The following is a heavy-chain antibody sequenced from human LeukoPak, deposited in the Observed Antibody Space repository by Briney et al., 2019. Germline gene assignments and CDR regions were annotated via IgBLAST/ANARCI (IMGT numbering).Heavy chain of an antibody. D-gene: IGHD6-13*01. CDR2: ISSSSSTI. CDR1: GFTFSSYS. CDR3: ARDSGSSWYRGYFDY. Sequence: PGGSLRLSCAASGFTFSSYSMNWVRQAPGQGLEWVSYISSSSSTIYYADSVKGRFTISRDSAKNSLYLQMNSLRDEDTAVYYCARDSGSSWYRGYFDYWGQGTLVTVSS. V-gene: IGHV3-48*02. J-gene: IGHJ4*02.